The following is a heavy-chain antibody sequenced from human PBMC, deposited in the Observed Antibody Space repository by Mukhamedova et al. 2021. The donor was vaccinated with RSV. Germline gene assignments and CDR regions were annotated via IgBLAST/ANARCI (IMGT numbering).Heavy chain of an antibody. V-gene: IGHV2-26*01. CDR3: ARIQRDYGDYGRGSRFSFDP. Sequence: QPPGKALAWLAHIFSNDDTSYSTSLKSRLTISKDTSKSQVVLTMTNMDPVDTAPYYCARIQRDYGDYGRGSRFSFDPWGQGTLVTV. D-gene: IGHD4-17*01. CDR2: IFSNDDT. J-gene: IGHJ5*02.